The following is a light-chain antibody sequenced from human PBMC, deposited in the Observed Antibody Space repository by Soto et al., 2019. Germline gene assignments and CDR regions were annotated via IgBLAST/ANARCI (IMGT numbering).Light chain of an antibody. CDR1: QGFNSDY. Sequence: EIVLTQSPGTLSLSPGERATLSCRASQGFNSDYLGWFQQKPGQPPRLLIFGASTRATGIPDRFSGSGSGTDFTLTISRLEPEDFAVYYCHHYGGSPITFGQGTRLDIK. J-gene: IGKJ5*01. CDR3: HHYGGSPIT. V-gene: IGKV3-20*01. CDR2: GAS.